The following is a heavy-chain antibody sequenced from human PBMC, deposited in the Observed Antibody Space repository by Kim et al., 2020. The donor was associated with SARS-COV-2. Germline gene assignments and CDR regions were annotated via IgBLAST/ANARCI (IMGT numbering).Heavy chain of an antibody. J-gene: IGHJ4*02. CDR1: GGTFSSYA. CDR3: LLAYCGGDCYTRIDY. CDR2: IIPIFGTA. D-gene: IGHD2-21*02. V-gene: IGHV1-69*13. Sequence: SVKVSCKASGGTFSSYAISWVRQAPGQGLEWMGGIIPIFGTANYAQKFQGRVTITADESTSTAYMELSSLRSEDTAVYYCLLAYCGGDCYTRIDYWGQGTLVTVSS.